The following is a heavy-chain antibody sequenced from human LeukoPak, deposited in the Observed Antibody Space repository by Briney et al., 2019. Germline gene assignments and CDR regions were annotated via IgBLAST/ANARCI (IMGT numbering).Heavy chain of an antibody. V-gene: IGHV3-23*01. CDR1: GFTFSSYA. J-gene: IGHJ4*02. Sequence: GGSLRLSCAASGFTFSSYAMSWVRQAPGKGLEWVSAISGSGVTTYYADSVKGRFTISRDNSKNTLYLQMNSLRAEDTALYYCAKDRDYYLVGFFDYWGQGTLVTVTS. CDR3: AKDRDYYLVGFFDY. D-gene: IGHD3-10*01. CDR2: ISGSGVTT.